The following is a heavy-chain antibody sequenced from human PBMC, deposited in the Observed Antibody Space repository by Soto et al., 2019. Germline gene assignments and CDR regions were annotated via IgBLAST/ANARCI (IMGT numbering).Heavy chain of an antibody. CDR1: GYTFTGYY. J-gene: IGHJ5*02. Sequence: ASVKVSCKASGYTFTGYYMHWVRQAPGQGLEWMGWINPNSGGTNYAQKFQGRVTMTRDTSISTAYMELSRLRSDDTAVYYCARPVHPGATLQFDPWGKGTLVTVSS. CDR3: ARPVHPGATLQFDP. D-gene: IGHD5-12*01. V-gene: IGHV1-2*02. CDR2: INPNSGGT.